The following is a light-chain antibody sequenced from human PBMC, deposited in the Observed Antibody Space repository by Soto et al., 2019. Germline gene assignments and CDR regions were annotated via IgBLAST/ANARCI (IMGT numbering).Light chain of an antibody. CDR1: QNVDSNY. J-gene: IGKJ1*01. CDR3: QQYGQT. V-gene: IGKV3-20*01. Sequence: EIALTKSPGTLTVSPGDGATLSCRASQNVDSNYLAWYHQKPGQAPMIILFGASGRATGIPDRFSGSGSWTDFTLTISRLEPEDFAVYYCQQYGQTFGQGTKVDNK. CDR2: GAS.